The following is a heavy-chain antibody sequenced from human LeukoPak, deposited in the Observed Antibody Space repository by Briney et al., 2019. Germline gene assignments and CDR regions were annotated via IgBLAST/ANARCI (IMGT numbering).Heavy chain of an antibody. J-gene: IGHJ4*02. Sequence: PGGSLRLSCAASGFTFDDYGMSGVRQAPGKGLEWVSGINWNGGTIGYADSVKGRFTISRDNAKNSLYLQMNSLRAEDTALYYCARYGFYCSSTSCYIFDNCGRGTLATVSS. V-gene: IGHV3-20*04. CDR1: GFTFDDYG. D-gene: IGHD2-2*02. CDR2: INWNGGTI. CDR3: ARYGFYCSSTSCYIFDN.